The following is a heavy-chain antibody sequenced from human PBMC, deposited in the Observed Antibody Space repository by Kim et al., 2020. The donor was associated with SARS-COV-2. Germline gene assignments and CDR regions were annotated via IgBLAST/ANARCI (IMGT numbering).Heavy chain of an antibody. CDR2: ISYDGSNK. V-gene: IGHV3-30*18. D-gene: IGHD1-26*01. Sequence: GGSLRLSCAASGFTFSSYGMHWVRQAPGKGLEWVAVISYDGSNKYYADSVKGRFTISRDNSKNTLYLQMNSLRAEDTAVYYCAKVWSYQEFDYWGQGTLVTVSS. CDR1: GFTFSSYG. J-gene: IGHJ4*02. CDR3: AKVWSYQEFDY.